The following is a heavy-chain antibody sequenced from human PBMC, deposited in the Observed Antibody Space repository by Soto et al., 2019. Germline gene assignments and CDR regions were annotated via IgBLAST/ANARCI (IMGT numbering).Heavy chain of an antibody. CDR2: ITQSGDPT. D-gene: IGHD4-17*01. J-gene: IGHJ6*02. V-gene: IGHV3-23*01. Sequence: GGSLRLSCAASGFTFSSYGMSWVRQAPGKGLEWVSAITQSGDPTFYIDSVRGRFTISKDSSENTLYLQMNNLRAEDTAVYYCTTSSKSTSLRIYYYYGMDVWGQGTTVTV. CDR1: GFTFSSYG. CDR3: TTSSKSTSLRIYYYYGMDV.